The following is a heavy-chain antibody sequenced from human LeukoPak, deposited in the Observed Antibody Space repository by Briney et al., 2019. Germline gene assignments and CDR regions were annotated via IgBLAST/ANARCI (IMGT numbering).Heavy chain of an antibody. CDR3: ARNNWSTYYYYYYMDV. Sequence: SETLSLTCAVSGYSISSGYYWGWIRQPPGKGLEWIGSIYHSGSTYYNPSLKSRVTISVDTSKNQFSLKLSSVTAADTAAYYCARNNWSTYYYYYYMDVWGKGTTVTVSS. J-gene: IGHJ6*03. CDR1: GYSISSGYY. V-gene: IGHV4-38-2*01. CDR2: IYHSGST. D-gene: IGHD1-1*01.